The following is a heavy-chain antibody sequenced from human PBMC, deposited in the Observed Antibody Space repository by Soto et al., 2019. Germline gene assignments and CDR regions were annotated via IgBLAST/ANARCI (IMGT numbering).Heavy chain of an antibody. D-gene: IGHD3-22*01. CDR2: ISYDGSNK. Sequence: GGPLSLSCAASGFPVSSYAMHWVRQAPGKGLEWVAVISYDGSNKYYADSVKGRFTISRDNSKNTLYLQMNSLRAEDTAVYYCASLIDYYDSSGSNDYWGQGTLVTVSS. CDR1: GFPVSSYA. V-gene: IGHV3-30-3*01. CDR3: ASLIDYYDSSGSNDY. J-gene: IGHJ4*02.